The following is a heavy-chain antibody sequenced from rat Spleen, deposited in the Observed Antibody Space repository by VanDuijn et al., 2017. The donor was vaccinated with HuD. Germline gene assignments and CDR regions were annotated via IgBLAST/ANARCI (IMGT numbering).Heavy chain of an antibody. J-gene: IGHJ2*01. CDR1: GFTFTDYY. CDR2: IVYDGTRT. V-gene: IGHV5S10*01. Sequence: EVQLMESGGGLVQPGRSMKLSCAASGFTFTDYYMAWVRQAPTKGLEWVATIVYDGTRTYFRDSVKGRFTLSRDNTKSTLYLQMDSLRSEDTATYYCATQSIIRVPLFDYWGQGVMVTVSS. D-gene: IGHD4-3*01. CDR3: ATQSIIRVPLFDY.